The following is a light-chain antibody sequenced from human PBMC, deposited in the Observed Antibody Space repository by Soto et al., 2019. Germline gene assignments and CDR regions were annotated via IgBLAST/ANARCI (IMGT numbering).Light chain of an antibody. J-gene: IGLJ2*01. CDR2: EVS. Sequence: QSALTQPPSASGSPGQSVTISCTGTSSDVGGYDYVSWYQQLPGKAPKLVIYEVSDRPSGVSNRFSGSKSGDTASLTISGLQAEDEADYYCSSYTSSSTLVFGGGTKLTVL. CDR1: SSDVGGYDY. CDR3: SSYTSSSTLV. V-gene: IGLV2-14*01.